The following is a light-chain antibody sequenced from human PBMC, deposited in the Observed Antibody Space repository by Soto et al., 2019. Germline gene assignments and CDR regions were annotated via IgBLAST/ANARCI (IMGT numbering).Light chain of an antibody. J-gene: IGKJ3*01. CDR1: QSVLYSSSNKNY. CDR2: WAS. Sequence: DIVMTQSPDSLAVSLGERATINCKSSQSVLYSSSNKNYLAWYQQKAGQPPKLLIYWASTRESGVPDRFSGRGSGTDFTLTISSLQAEDVAVYYCQQYYSTPGVTFGPGTKVDIK. CDR3: QQYYSTPGVT. V-gene: IGKV4-1*01.